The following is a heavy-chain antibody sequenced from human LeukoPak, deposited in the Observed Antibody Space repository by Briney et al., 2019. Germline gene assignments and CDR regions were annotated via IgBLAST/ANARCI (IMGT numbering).Heavy chain of an antibody. Sequence: GESLKISCKGSGYSFTSYWSGWVRQMPGKGLEWMGIIYPGDSDTRYSPSFQGQVTISADKSISTAYLQWSSLKASDTAMYYCASTSSGYYVNFQHWGQGTLVTVSS. V-gene: IGHV5-51*01. CDR1: GYSFTSYW. CDR3: ASTSSGYYVNFQH. J-gene: IGHJ1*01. CDR2: IYPGDSDT. D-gene: IGHD3-22*01.